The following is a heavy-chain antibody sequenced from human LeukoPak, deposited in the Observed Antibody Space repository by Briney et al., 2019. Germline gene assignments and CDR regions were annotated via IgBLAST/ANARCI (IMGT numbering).Heavy chain of an antibody. Sequence: GGSLRLSCSASESTFSNYAMHWVRQAPGKGLDWVALIWYDGSNKEYADSMKGRFTISRDNSKNMLYLQMDSLRVEDTAVYYCVRGYYSYFYMDVWGKGTTVTVSS. CDR1: ESTFSNYA. V-gene: IGHV3-33*01. J-gene: IGHJ6*03. CDR2: IWYDGSNK. CDR3: VRGYYSYFYMDV.